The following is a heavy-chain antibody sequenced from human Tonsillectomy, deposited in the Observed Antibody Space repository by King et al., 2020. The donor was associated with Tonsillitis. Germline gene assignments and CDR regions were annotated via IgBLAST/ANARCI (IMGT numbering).Heavy chain of an antibody. CDR2: IIPIFGTP. J-gene: IGHJ6*02. V-gene: IGHV1-69*01. CDR3: ARCGYCSGGSCYELWHYGMDV. Sequence: VQLVQSGAEVKKPESSVKVSCKASGGTFSSYVISWVRQAPGQGLEWMGGIIPIFGTPNYAQKFQGRVTITADESTSTAYMELSSLRSEDTAVYYCARCGYCSGGSCYELWHYGMDVWGQGTTVTVSS. CDR1: GGTFSSYV. D-gene: IGHD2-15*01.